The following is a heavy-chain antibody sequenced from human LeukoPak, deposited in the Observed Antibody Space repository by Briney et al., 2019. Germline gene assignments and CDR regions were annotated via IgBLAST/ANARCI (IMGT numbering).Heavy chain of an antibody. D-gene: IGHD4-17*01. CDR1: GFTVSSNY. V-gene: IGHV3-66*04. CDR3: ASHDYGDLYNDH. J-gene: IGHJ4*02. CDR2: IYSGGST. Sequence: GGSLRLSCAASGFTVSSNYMSWVRQAPGKGLEWVSVIYSGGSTYYADSVKGRFTISRDNSKNTLYLQMNSLRAEDTAVYYCASHDYGDLYNDHWGQGTLVTVSS.